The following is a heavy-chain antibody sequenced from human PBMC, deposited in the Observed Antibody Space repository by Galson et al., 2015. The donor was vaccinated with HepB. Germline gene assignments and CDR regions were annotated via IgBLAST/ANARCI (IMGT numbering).Heavy chain of an antibody. CDR3: AHRSLLYTWYNPFFDY. CDR1: GFSLSTNGVG. V-gene: IGHV2-5*02. J-gene: IGHJ4*02. D-gene: IGHD1/OR15-1a*01. CDR2: IYWDDDR. Sequence: PALVKPTQTLTLTCTFSGFSLSTNGVGVGWIRQPPGKALEWLALIYWDDDRRYSPSLRNRLTVTRDTSKNQVVLTMTNVDPVDTATYYCAHRSLLYTWYNPFFDYWGQGSLVTVSS.